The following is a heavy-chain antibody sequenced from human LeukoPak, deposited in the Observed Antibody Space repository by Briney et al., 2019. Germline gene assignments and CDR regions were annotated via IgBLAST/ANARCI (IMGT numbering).Heavy chain of an antibody. CDR1: GVSISAYY. Sequence: PSETLSLTCSVSGVSISAYYWSWIRQPPGKGLEWIGEINHSGSTNYNPSLKSRVTISVDTSKNQFSLKLSSVTAADTAVYYCARGQAYYYGSGIRFDYWGQGTLVTVSS. J-gene: IGHJ4*02. CDR2: INHSGST. V-gene: IGHV4-34*01. D-gene: IGHD3-10*01. CDR3: ARGQAYYYGSGIRFDY.